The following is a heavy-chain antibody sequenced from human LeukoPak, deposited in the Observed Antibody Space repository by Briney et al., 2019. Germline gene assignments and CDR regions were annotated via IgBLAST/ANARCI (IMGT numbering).Heavy chain of an antibody. V-gene: IGHV4-39*07. CDR3: ARHSNWNDENWFDP. CDR1: GGSISSSSYY. D-gene: IGHD1-1*01. CDR2: IYYSGST. J-gene: IGHJ5*02. Sequence: SETLSLTCTVSGGSISSSSYYWGWIRQPPGKGLERIGSIYYSGSTYYNPSLKSRVTISVDTSKNQFSLKLSSVTAADTAVYYCARHSNWNDENWFDPWGQGTLVNVSS.